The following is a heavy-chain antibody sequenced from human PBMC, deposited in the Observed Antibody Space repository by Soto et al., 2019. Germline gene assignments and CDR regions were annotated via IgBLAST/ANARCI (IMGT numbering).Heavy chain of an antibody. V-gene: IGHV2-70*01. Sequence: SGPTLVNPTQTLTLTCTFSGFSLSTSRMCVSWIRQHPGKALEWLALIDWDDDKYYSTSLKTRLTISKDTSKNQVVLTMTNMDPVDTATYYCARIGDGSGWDGGFGYWGQGTLVTVSS. CDR2: IDWDDDK. D-gene: IGHD6-19*01. J-gene: IGHJ4*02. CDR1: GFSLSTSRMC. CDR3: ARIGDGSGWDGGFGY.